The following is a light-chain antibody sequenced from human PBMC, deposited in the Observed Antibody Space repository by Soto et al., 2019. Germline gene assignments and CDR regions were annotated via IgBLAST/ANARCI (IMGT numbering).Light chain of an antibody. CDR2: GAS. CDR3: QQYGSSPLT. J-gene: IGKJ4*01. V-gene: IGKV3-20*01. CDR1: QSVSSSY. Sequence: ETVLTQSPGTLSLSAGERATLSCRASQSVSSSYLAWYQQKPGQAPSLLIYGASSRATDIPDRFSGSGSGTDFTLTISRLEPEDFAVYYCQQYGSSPLTFAGATKVEIK.